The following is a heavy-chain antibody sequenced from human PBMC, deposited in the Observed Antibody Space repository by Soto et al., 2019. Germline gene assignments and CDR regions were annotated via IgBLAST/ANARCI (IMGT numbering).Heavy chain of an antibody. CDR1: GFTFSSYA. Sequence: LRLSCAASGFTFSSYAMSWVRQAPGKGLEWVSAISGSGGSTYYADSVKGRFTISRDNSKNTLYLRMNSLRAEDTAVYYCAKDGWFGEFEYFYYYGMDVWGQGTTVTVSS. CDR2: ISGSGGST. D-gene: IGHD3-10*01. J-gene: IGHJ6*02. CDR3: AKDGWFGEFEYFYYYGMDV. V-gene: IGHV3-23*01.